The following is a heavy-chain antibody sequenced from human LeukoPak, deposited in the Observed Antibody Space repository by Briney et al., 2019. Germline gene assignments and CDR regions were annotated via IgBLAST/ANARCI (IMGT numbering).Heavy chain of an antibody. D-gene: IGHD3-10*01. CDR2: IIPIFGTA. Sequence: SVKVSCKASGGTFSSYAISWVRQAPGQGLEWMEGIIPIFGTANYAQKFQGRVTITADESTSTAYMELSSLRSEDTAVYYCARGGHYYAPNWFDPWGQGTLVTVSS. CDR3: ARGGHYYAPNWFDP. V-gene: IGHV1-69*13. J-gene: IGHJ5*02. CDR1: GGTFSSYA.